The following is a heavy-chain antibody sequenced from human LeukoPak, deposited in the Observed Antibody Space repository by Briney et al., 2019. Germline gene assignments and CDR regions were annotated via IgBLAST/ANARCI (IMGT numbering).Heavy chain of an antibody. V-gene: IGHV1-2*02. J-gene: IGHJ5*02. CDR3: ARDRGGRGLLWFRELLA. D-gene: IGHD3-10*01. CDR1: GYTFTGYY. Sequence: ASVKVSCKASGYTFTGYYMHWVRQAPGQGLEWVGLINPNSGGTNYAQKFQGRVTMTRDTSISTAYMELSRLRSDDTAVYYCARDRGGRGLLWFRELLAWGQGTLVTVSS. CDR2: INPNSGGT.